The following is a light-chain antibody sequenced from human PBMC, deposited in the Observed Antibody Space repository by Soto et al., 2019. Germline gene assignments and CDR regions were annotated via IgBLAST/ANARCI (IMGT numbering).Light chain of an antibody. Sequence: ETVMTQSPATLSVSPGERATLSCRASQSISSNFAWYQQKPGQAPRLLMFRTSTRATGVPARFSGSGSGTEFNITISSLQSEDFAVYYCQQYNNWPRATFGGGTKVEIK. CDR3: QQYNNWPRAT. J-gene: IGKJ4*01. CDR1: QSISSN. V-gene: IGKV3-15*01. CDR2: RTS.